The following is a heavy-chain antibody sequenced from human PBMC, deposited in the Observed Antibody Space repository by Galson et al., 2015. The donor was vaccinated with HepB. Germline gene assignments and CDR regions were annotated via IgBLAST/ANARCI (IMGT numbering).Heavy chain of an antibody. V-gene: IGHV3-66*01. CDR3: ATEGDTNTWYRY. J-gene: IGHJ4*02. CDR1: GFTVNSNY. D-gene: IGHD1-26*01. CDR2: VYYGGAT. Sequence: SLRLSCAASGFTVNSNYMSWVRQAPGKGLEWVSSVYYGGATDYADSLKGRFTLSRDFFKNTLFLQMNSLRPEDTAMYYCATEGDTNTWYRYWGQGTLVTVSS.